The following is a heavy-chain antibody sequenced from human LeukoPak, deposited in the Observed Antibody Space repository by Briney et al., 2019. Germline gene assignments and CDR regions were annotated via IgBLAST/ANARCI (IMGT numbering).Heavy chain of an antibody. Sequence: ASVKVSYKASGYTFTSYGISWVRQAPGQGLEWMGWISAYNGNTNYAQKLQGRVTMTTDTSTSTAYMELRSLRSDDTAVYYCARPAYYDSSGYYWEDYWGQGTLVTVSS. J-gene: IGHJ4*02. CDR3: ARPAYYDSSGYYWEDY. CDR2: ISAYNGNT. CDR1: GYTFTSYG. V-gene: IGHV1-18*01. D-gene: IGHD3-22*01.